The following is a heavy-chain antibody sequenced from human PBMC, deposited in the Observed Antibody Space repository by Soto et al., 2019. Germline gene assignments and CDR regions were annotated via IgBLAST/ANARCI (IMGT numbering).Heavy chain of an antibody. CDR1: GFTFSSYA. D-gene: IGHD5-18*01. CDR2: ISGSGGST. CDR3: AGRRRGYSYAVRWGICY. Sequence: PGGSLRLSCAASGFTFSSYAMSWVRQAPGKGLEWVSAISGSGGSTYYADSVKGRFTISRDNSKNTLYLQMNSLRAEDTAVYYCAGRRRGYSYAVRWGICYWGQGTLVTVSS. V-gene: IGHV3-23*01. J-gene: IGHJ4*02.